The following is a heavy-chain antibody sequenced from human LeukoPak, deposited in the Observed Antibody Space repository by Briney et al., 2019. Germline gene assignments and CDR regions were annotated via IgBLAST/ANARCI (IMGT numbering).Heavy chain of an antibody. D-gene: IGHD3-10*01. V-gene: IGHV3-30*02. J-gene: IGHJ6*03. CDR3: AKDTNYYGPMDV. CDR2: IRYDGSNK. Sequence: GGPLRLSCAASGLTFSSYCMHWVRQAPRKGLEWVAFIRYDGSNKYYADSVKGRFTISRDNSKNTLYLQMNSLRAEDTAVYYCAKDTNYYGPMDVWGKGTTVTISS. CDR1: GLTFSSYC.